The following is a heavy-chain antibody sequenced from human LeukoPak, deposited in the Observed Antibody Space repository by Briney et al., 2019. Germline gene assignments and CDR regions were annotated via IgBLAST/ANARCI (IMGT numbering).Heavy chain of an antibody. CDR1: GGSISSYY. J-gene: IGHJ6*03. CDR3: ARAASAVAGTIFDYYYYMDV. D-gene: IGHD6-19*01. CDR2: IYYSGST. V-gene: IGHV4-59*01. Sequence: SETLSLTCTVSGGSISSYYWSWTRQPPGKGLEWIGYIYYSGSTNYNPSLKSRVTISVDTSKNQFSLKLSSVTAADTAVYYCARAASAVAGTIFDYYYYMDVWGKGTTVTISS.